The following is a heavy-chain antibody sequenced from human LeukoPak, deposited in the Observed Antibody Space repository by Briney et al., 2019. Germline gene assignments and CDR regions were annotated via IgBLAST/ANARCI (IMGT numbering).Heavy chain of an antibody. D-gene: IGHD3-22*01. CDR3: ARGDWNYYDSSGQIDY. CDR1: GYTFTGYY. J-gene: IGHJ4*02. V-gene: IGHV1-2*02. Sequence: ASVKVSCKASGYTFTGYYMHWVRQAPGQGLEWMGWINPNSGGTNYAQKFQGRVTMTRDTSISTAYMELSRLRSDDTAVHYCARGDWNYYDSSGQIDYWGQGTLVTVSS. CDR2: INPNSGGT.